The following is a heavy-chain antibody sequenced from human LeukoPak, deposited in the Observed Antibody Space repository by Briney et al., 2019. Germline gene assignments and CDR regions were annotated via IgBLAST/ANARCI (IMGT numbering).Heavy chain of an antibody. J-gene: IGHJ4*02. CDR1: GFTFSSYW. D-gene: IGHD3-3*01. CDR3: ARDNTADDFWCVYSSYYFDY. V-gene: IGHV3-7*01. Sequence: SGGSLRLSCAASGFTFSSYWMNWVRQAPGKGLEWVANIKQDGSEKYYVDSVKGRFTISRDNAENSLYLQMNSLRAEDTAVYYCARDNTADDFWCVYSSYYFDYCGQGTLVTVSS. CDR2: IKQDGSEK.